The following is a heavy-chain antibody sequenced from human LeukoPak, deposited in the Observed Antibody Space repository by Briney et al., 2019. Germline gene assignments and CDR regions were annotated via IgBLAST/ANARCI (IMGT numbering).Heavy chain of an antibody. V-gene: IGHV4-59*08. CDR3: AGHPPGNDDAFDI. CDR1: GGSISRYY. CDR2: IYYTGST. Sequence: SETLSLTCTVSGGSISRYYWSWIRLPPGKSREWIGYIYYTGSTNYNPSLKSRVNMSVDTSKNQFSLKLSSVTAADTAVYYCAGHPPGNDDAFDIWGQGTMVTVSS. J-gene: IGHJ3*02. D-gene: IGHD1-1*01.